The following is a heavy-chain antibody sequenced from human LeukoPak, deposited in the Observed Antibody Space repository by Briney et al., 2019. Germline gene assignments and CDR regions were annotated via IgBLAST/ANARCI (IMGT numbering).Heavy chain of an antibody. Sequence: GGSLRLSCAASGFTFSSYAMSWVRQAPGKGLEWVSAISHSGGTTYYGDSVKGRFTISRDNSKNTLYLQMNSLRAEDTAVYYCAKANVKYCSGGSCFDAFDIRGQGTMVTVSS. V-gene: IGHV3-23*01. J-gene: IGHJ3*02. CDR2: ISHSGGTT. CDR1: GFTFSSYA. CDR3: AKANVKYCSGGSCFDAFDI. D-gene: IGHD2-15*01.